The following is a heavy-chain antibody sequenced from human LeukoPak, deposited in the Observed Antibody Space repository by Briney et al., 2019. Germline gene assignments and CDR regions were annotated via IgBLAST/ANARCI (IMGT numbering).Heavy chain of an antibody. V-gene: IGHV3-48*03. CDR3: AKEIRPNDC. J-gene: IGHJ4*02. CDR1: GFTFSSYE. CDR2: ISSSGSTI. D-gene: IGHD4-17*01. Sequence: PGGSLRLSCVASGFTFSSYEMNWVRQAPGKGLEWVSYISSSGSTIYYPDSVEGRFTISRDNAKNSLYLQMNSLRAEDTAIYYCAKEIRPNDCWGQGTLVTVSS.